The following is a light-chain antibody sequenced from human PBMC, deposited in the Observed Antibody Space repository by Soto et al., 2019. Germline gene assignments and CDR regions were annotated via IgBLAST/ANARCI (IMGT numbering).Light chain of an antibody. CDR2: GAS. CDR3: QQYNNLWT. V-gene: IGKV3-15*01. Sequence: EIVMTQSPVILYVSPGVTATLSCRASQSVSSNLAWYQQKPGQAPRLLLYGASTRATDIPARFSGSGSGPECTLTISRLQSEDFAVYYCQQYNNLWTFGQGTKEEI. CDR1: QSVSSN. J-gene: IGKJ1*01.